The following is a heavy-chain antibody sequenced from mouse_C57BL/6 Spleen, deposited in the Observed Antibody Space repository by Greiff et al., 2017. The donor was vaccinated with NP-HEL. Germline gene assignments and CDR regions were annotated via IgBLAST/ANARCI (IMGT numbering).Heavy chain of an antibody. V-gene: IGHV5-6*01. CDR1: GFTFSSYG. CDR2: ISSGGSYT. Sequence: EVKLMESGGDLVKPGGSLKLSCAASGFTFSSYGMSWVRQTPDKRLEWVATISSGGSYTYYPDSVKGRFTISRDNAKNTRYLQMSSLKSEDPAMYYCARHGYYVSSDWYFDVWGTGTTVTVSS. CDR3: ARHGYYVSSDWYFDV. J-gene: IGHJ1*03. D-gene: IGHD1-1*01.